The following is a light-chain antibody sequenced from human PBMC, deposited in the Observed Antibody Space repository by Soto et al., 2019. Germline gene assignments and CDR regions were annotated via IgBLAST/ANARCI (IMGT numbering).Light chain of an antibody. CDR3: QSYDTRLRGSV. CDR2: GNS. J-gene: IGLJ3*02. Sequence: QPVLTQPPSVSGAPGQRVTIACTGSSSNIGAGFAVHWYQQLPGTAPKLLISGNSNRPSGVPDRFSGPRSGTSASLAITGLQADDEADYYCQSYDTRLRGSVFGGGTKVTVL. CDR1: SSNIGAGFA. V-gene: IGLV1-40*01.